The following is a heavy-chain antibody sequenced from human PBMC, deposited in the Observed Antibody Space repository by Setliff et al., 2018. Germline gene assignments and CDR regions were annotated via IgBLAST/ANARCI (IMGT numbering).Heavy chain of an antibody. J-gene: IGHJ4*02. V-gene: IGHV4-30-4*08. CDR2: MYHNGDT. D-gene: IGHD2-15*01. Sequence: PSETLSLTCAVSDDSTRNNNYFWAWIRQPPGKGLEWIGFMYHNGDTHYSPSLKSRVSLSVDTSKGQVSLKLNTATAADTAVYYCARGTYANSWARFDFWGRGTLVTVSS. CDR1: DDSTRNNNYF. CDR3: ARGTYANSWARFDF.